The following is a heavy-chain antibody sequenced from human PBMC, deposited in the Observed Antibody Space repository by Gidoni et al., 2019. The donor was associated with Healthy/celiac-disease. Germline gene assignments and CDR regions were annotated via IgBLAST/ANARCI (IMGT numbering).Heavy chain of an antibody. J-gene: IGHJ4*01. CDR1: GYTFTSYG. CDR3: ARDVRYDSSGYYLDHFDY. CDR2: IRAYNGNT. D-gene: IGHD3-22*01. V-gene: IGHV1-18*01. Sequence: QVQLVLSVAEVKKPGASVKVSCKASGYTFTSYGISWVRQAPGQGLEWMGWIRAYNGNTNYAQKLQGRVTMTTDTSTSTAYMELRSLRSDDTAVYYCARDVRYDSSGYYLDHFDYWGHGTLVTVSS.